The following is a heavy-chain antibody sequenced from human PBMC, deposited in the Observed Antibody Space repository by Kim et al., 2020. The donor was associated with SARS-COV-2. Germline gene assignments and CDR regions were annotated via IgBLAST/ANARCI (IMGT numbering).Heavy chain of an antibody. D-gene: IGHD2-15*01. J-gene: IGHJ2*01. CDR1: GDSISTYY. V-gene: IGHV4-59*08. Sequence: SETLSLTCTVSGDSISTYYWSWIRQPPGKGLEWIGYISNSGSTNYNPSLRSRVTISVDTSKNQFSLMLTSVTAADTAVYYCARRGWYYDIWGRGTLVTVSS. CDR3: ARRGWYYDI. CDR2: ISNSGST.